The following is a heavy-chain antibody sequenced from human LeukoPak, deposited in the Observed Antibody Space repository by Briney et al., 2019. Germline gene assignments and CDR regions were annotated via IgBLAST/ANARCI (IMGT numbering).Heavy chain of an antibody. CDR1: GFTFSSYA. J-gene: IGHJ4*02. Sequence: PGGSLRLSCAASGFTFSSYAMSWVRQAPGKGLEWVSAISGSGGSTYYADSVKGRFTISRDNSKNTLYLQMNSLRAEDTAVYYCAKDASGKWLLRTSFDYWGQGTLVTVSS. V-gene: IGHV3-23*01. CDR2: ISGSGGST. CDR3: AKDASGKWLLRTSFDY. D-gene: IGHD3-22*01.